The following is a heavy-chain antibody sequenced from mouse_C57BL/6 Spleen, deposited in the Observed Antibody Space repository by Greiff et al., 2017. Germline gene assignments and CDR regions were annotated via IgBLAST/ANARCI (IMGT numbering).Heavy chain of an antibody. D-gene: IGHD4-1*01. V-gene: IGHV5-12*01. CDR3: ARQTGTSRGIFDV. Sequence: DVKLVESGGGLVQPGGSLKLSCAASGFTFSDYYMYWVRQTPEKRLEWVAYISNGGGSTYYPDTVKGRFTISRDNAKNTLYLQMSRLKSEDTAMYYCARQTGTSRGIFDVWGTGTTVTVSS. CDR1: GFTFSDYY. CDR2: ISNGGGST. J-gene: IGHJ1*03.